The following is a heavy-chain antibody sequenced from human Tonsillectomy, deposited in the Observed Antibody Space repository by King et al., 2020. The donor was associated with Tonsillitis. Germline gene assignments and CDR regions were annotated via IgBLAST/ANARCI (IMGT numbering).Heavy chain of an antibody. D-gene: IGHD2/OR15-2a*01. V-gene: IGHV3-23*04. CDR1: GFTFSSYA. CDR3: AKPREYPSYYFES. CDR2: ISGSGGST. J-gene: IGHJ4*02. Sequence: VQLVESGGGLVQPGRSLRLSCAASGFTFSSYAMSWVRQAPGKGLEWVSVISGSGGSTYYADSVKGRFTISRDNSKNTLYLQMNSLRAEDTAVYYCAKPREYPSYYFESWGQGTLVTVSS.